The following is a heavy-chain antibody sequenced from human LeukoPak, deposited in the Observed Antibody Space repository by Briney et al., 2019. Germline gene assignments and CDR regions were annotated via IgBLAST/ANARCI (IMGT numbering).Heavy chain of an antibody. CDR2: VYYTGST. CDR3: AAAGRYFDY. Sequence: SETLSLTCNMSGGFISSYYWSWIRQPPGKGPEWIGYVYYTGSTSYNPSLKSRVTTSVDTSKNQFSLKLTSVTAADTAVYYCAAAGRYFDYWGRGTRVTVSS. V-gene: IGHV4-59*01. D-gene: IGHD6-13*01. CDR1: GGFISSYY. J-gene: IGHJ4*02.